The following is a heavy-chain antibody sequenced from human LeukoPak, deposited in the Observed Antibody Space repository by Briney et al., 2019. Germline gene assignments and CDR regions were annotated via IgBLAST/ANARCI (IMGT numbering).Heavy chain of an antibody. Sequence: GGSLRLSCAASGFTVSSNYMSWVRQAPGKGLEWVSSISSSSYIYYADSVKGRFTISRDNAKNSLYLQMNSLRVEDTAVYYCARGSVSSGGGSDFDYWGQGTLVTVSS. D-gene: IGHD6-19*01. CDR1: GFTVSSNY. V-gene: IGHV3-69-1*01. CDR3: ARGSVSSGGGSDFDY. J-gene: IGHJ4*02. CDR2: ISSSSYI.